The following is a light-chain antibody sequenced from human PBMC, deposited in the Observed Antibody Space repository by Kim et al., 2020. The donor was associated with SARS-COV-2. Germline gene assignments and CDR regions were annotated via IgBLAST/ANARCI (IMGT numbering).Light chain of an antibody. CDR3: ATWDNSLTGGV. Sequence: GQRVTISCSGSSSNIGSNPVNWFQHLPGTAPRLLIYGDNQRPSGVPDRFSASKSGTSASLAISGLQSEDETYYYCATWDNSLTGGVFGGGTQLTVL. CDR2: GDN. V-gene: IGLV1-44*01. J-gene: IGLJ3*02. CDR1: SSNIGSNP.